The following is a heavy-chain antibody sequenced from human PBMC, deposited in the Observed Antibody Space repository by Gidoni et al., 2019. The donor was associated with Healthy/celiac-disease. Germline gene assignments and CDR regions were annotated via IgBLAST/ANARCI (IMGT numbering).Heavy chain of an antibody. Sequence: EVQLVESGGGLVQPGRSLRLSCAASGFTFADYAMHWVRQAPGKGLEWVSGISWNSGSIGYADSVKGRFTISRDNAKNSLYLQMNSLRAEDTALYYCARVQEQQLVRDYYYGMDVWGQGTTVTVSS. V-gene: IGHV3-9*01. CDR1: GFTFADYA. D-gene: IGHD6-13*01. CDR2: ISWNSGSI. CDR3: ARVQEQQLVRDYYYGMDV. J-gene: IGHJ6*02.